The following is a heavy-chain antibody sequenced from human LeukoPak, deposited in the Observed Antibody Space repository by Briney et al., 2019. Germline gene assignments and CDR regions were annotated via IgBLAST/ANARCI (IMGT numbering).Heavy chain of an antibody. CDR1: GFIFSNYA. CDR3: AKWGDYDVLTGYYVSDF. Sequence: GASLRLSCAASGFIFSNYAMYWVRQAPGKGLEWVSAISGRSDNTYYADSVKGRFTLSRDSSKNTLYLQMNSLRADDTAVYYCAKWGDYDVLTGYYVSDFWGQGTLVTSPQ. CDR2: ISGRSDNT. J-gene: IGHJ4*02. D-gene: IGHD3-9*01. V-gene: IGHV3-23*01.